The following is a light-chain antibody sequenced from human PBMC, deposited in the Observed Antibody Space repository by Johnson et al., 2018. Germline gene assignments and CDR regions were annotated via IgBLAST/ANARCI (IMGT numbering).Light chain of an antibody. CDR3: GTWDSSLSAGNV. CDR1: SSNIGNNY. CDR2: ENN. J-gene: IGLJ1*01. Sequence: QSVLTQPPSVSAAPGQKVTISCSGSSSNIGNNYVSWYQQLPGTAPKLLIYENNKRPSGIPDRFSGSKSGTSATLAITGLQPGAEADYYCGTWDSSLSAGNVVGTGTKVTVL. V-gene: IGLV1-51*02.